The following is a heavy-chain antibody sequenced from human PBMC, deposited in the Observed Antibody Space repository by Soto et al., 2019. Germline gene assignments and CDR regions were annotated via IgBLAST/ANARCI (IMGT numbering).Heavy chain of an antibody. CDR2: IQNDGSRT. J-gene: IGHJ3*01. D-gene: IGHD4-4*01. Sequence: VQLVESEGGLVQRGESLRLSCAASGFTFNYYWMHWVRQAPGQGLMWVAHIQNDGSRTTYADSVEGRFTISRDNAKKTMYMQRNSVRAEDTGVYYCARGNFGGFDVWSQGTTVPVSS. CDR1: GFTFNYYW. V-gene: IGHV3-74*01. CDR3: ARGNFGGFDV.